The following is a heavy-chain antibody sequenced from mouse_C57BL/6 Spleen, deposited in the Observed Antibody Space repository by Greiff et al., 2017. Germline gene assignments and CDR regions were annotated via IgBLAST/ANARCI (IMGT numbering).Heavy chain of an antibody. V-gene: IGHV1-64*01. J-gene: IGHJ3*01. D-gene: IGHD2-5*01. Sequence: QVQLQQPGAELVKPGASVKLSCKASGYTFTSYWMHWVKQRPGQGLEWIGMIHPNSGSTNYNEKFKSKATLTVDKSSSTAYMQLSSLTSEDSAVXYCALYYSNPWFAYWGQGTLVTVSA. CDR2: IHPNSGST. CDR1: GYTFTSYW. CDR3: ALYYSNPWFAY.